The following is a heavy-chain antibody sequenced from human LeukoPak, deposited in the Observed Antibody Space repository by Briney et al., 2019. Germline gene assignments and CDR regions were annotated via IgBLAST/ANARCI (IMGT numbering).Heavy chain of an antibody. CDR2: ISYDGSNK. Sequence: GGSLRLSCAASGFTFSSYGMHWVRQAPGKGLEWVAVISYDGSNKYYADSVKGRFTISRDNSKNTLYLQMNSLRAEDTAVYYCAKVYGDYAGGPYYFDYWGQGTLVTVSS. CDR3: AKVYGDYAGGPYYFDY. J-gene: IGHJ4*02. CDR1: GFTFSSYG. D-gene: IGHD4-17*01. V-gene: IGHV3-30*18.